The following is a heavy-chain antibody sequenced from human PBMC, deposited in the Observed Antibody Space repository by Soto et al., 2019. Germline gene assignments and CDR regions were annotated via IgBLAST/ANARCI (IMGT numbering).Heavy chain of an antibody. J-gene: IGHJ4*02. CDR2: IYYSGST. CDR1: GGSISRGGYY. V-gene: IGHV4-31*03. CDR3: ARDGAVAGHFDY. D-gene: IGHD6-19*01. Sequence: QVQLQESGPGLVKPSQTLSLTCTVSGGSISRGGYYWSWIRQHPGTGLEWIGYIYYSGSTYYNPSLKSRVTISVDTSKNQFSLKLSSVTAADTAVYYCARDGAVAGHFDYWGQGTLVTVAS.